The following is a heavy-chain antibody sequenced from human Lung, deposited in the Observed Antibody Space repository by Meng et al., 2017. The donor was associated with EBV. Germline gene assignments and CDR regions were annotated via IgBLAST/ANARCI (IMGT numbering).Heavy chain of an antibody. V-gene: IGHV4-34*11. CDR1: CGSFSGYY. Sequence: QRPQWGARLLTPSESLALTCAVYCGSFSGYYWSWIRQPPGKGLEWIGYIYYSGSTNYNPSLKRRVTISVDTSKNQFSLKLSSVTAADTAVYYCASSSGWYDEYYFDYWGQGTLVTVAS. CDR3: ASSSGWYDEYYFDY. D-gene: IGHD6-19*01. CDR2: IYYSGST. J-gene: IGHJ4*02.